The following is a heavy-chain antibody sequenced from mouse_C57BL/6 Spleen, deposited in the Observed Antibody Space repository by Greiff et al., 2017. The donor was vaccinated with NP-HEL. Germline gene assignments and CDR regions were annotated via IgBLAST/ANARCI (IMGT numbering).Heavy chain of an antibody. D-gene: IGHD2-5*01. CDR1: GFNIKDDY. Sequence: VQLKESGAELVRPGASVKLSCTASGFNIKDDYMHWVKQRPEQGLEWIGWIDPENGDTEYASKFQGKATITADTSSNTAYLQLSSLTSEDTAVYYCTFTYYRNYGAMDYWGQGTSVTVSS. CDR3: TFTYYRNYGAMDY. CDR2: IDPENGDT. J-gene: IGHJ4*01. V-gene: IGHV14-4*01.